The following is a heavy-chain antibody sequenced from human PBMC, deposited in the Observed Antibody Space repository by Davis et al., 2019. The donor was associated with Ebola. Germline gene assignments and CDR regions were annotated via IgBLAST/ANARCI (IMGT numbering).Heavy chain of an antibody. D-gene: IGHD1/OR15-1a*01. V-gene: IGHV4-61*01. CDR3: VTENWYRFES. CDR2: IYYSGST. CDR1: GGSVSSGYYY. J-gene: IGHJ4*02. Sequence: GSLRLSCTVSGGSVSSGYYYWSWVRQPPGKGLEWIGYIYYSGSTNYNPSLKSRVTISVDTSKNQFSLKLSSVTAEDTAVYYCVTENWYRFESWGQGTLVTVSS.